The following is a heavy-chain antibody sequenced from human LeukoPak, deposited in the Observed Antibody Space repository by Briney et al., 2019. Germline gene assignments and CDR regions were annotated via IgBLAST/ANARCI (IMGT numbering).Heavy chain of an antibody. V-gene: IGHV1-18*01. Sequence: GASVNVSCKASGYTFTSYGISWVRQAPGQGLEWMGWISAHNGNTSYAQNLQGRVTMTTDTSRSTAYMELTSLRSDDTAVYYCARATMVRGVIISGRNWFDPWGQGTLVTVSS. CDR2: ISAHNGNT. CDR3: ARATMVRGVIISGRNWFDP. D-gene: IGHD3-10*01. CDR1: GYTFTSYG. J-gene: IGHJ5*02.